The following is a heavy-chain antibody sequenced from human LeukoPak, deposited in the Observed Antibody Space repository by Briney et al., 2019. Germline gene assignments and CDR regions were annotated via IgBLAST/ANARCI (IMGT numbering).Heavy chain of an antibody. J-gene: IGHJ4*02. CDR3: VREGGTSSWYFRGFDY. D-gene: IGHD6-13*01. Sequence: GGSLRLSRAPSGFMLRTYWMHWVRQVPGKGLVWVSRINPDGSSTHYADSVRGRFTISRDNAKNTLYVQMNTLRAEDTAMYYCVREGGTSSWYFRGFDYWGQGTLVTVSS. CDR1: GFMLRTYW. CDR2: INPDGSST. V-gene: IGHV3-74*01.